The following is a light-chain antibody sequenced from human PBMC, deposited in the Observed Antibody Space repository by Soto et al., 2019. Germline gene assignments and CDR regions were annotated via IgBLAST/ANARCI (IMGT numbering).Light chain of an antibody. V-gene: IGLV2-14*01. CDR1: SSDVGGYNY. CDR2: EVS. J-gene: IGLJ2*01. Sequence: QSALTQPASVSGSPGQSITISCTGTSSDVGGYNYVYWYQQHPGKAPKLMIYEVSNRPSGVSNRFSGSKSGNTASLTISGLQAEDEADYYCSSYRSSSTFVVFGGGTKVTVL. CDR3: SSYRSSSTFVV.